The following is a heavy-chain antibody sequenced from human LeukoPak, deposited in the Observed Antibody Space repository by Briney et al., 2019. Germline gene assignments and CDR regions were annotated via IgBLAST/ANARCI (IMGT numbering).Heavy chain of an antibody. CDR1: GYTFRQYG. Sequence: APVKVSRKASGYTFRQYGISWVRQAPGKGFERVWCVCPSHTTRVYAQDFQGRVNMRADTNTNIVSMELRSLKFDDTAVYFCARDYILPLETDNGDGFAIWGQGTVVTVSS. CDR3: ARDYILPLETDNGDGFAI. J-gene: IGHJ3*02. V-gene: IGHV1-18*01. D-gene: IGHD3-3*02. CDR2: VCPSHTTR.